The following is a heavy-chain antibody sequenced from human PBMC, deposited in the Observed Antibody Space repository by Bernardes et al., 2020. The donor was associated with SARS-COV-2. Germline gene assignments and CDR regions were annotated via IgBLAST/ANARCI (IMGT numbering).Heavy chain of an antibody. Sequence: SESLSLTCTVSGGSISSYYWSWIRQSPGKRLEWIGYIYYSGSTNYNPSLKSRVTISVDTSKNQFSLKLISVTAADTAVYFCAKGASVLTWFDPWSQGTRVTVSS. CDR1: GGSISSYY. D-gene: IGHD3-9*01. J-gene: IGHJ5*02. V-gene: IGHV4-59*01. CDR2: IYYSGST. CDR3: AKGASVLTWFDP.